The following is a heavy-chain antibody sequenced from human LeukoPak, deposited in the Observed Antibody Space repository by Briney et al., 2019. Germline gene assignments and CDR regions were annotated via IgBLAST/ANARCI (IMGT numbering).Heavy chain of an antibody. D-gene: IGHD4-17*01. V-gene: IGHV1-69*13. CDR2: MIPIFGTA. J-gene: IGHJ2*01. CDR1: GYTFTDYY. Sequence: SVRVSCRASGYTFTDYYIHWVRQAPGQGLEWMGGMIPIFGTANYAQNFQGRVTITADESTSTAYMELSSLRSEDTAVYYCARQSTVNANWYFDLWGRGTLVTVSS. CDR3: ARQSTVNANWYFDL.